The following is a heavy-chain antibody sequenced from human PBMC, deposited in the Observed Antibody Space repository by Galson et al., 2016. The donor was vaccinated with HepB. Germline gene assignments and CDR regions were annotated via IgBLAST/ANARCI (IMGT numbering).Heavy chain of an antibody. V-gene: IGHV3-23*01. CDR2: ISGSGGST. CDR1: GFTFSSYA. J-gene: IGHJ4*02. CDR3: AKGYGYFDY. D-gene: IGHD3-10*01. Sequence: SLRLSCAASGFTFSSYAMSWVRQAPGKGLEWVSVISGSGGSTYYADSVKGRFTISRDNAKNTLYLQMNSLRAEDTAIYYCAKGYGYFDYWGQGTRVTVSS.